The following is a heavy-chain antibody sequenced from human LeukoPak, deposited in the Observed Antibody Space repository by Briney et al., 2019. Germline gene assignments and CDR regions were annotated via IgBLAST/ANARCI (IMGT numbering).Heavy chain of an antibody. V-gene: IGHV4-34*01. J-gene: IGHJ4*02. CDR1: GGSFSGYY. CDR2: IKESEAT. CDR3: AREGLRNVHNPLGY. D-gene: IGHD5-24*01. Sequence: SETLSLTCVVYGGSFSGYYWSWIRQPPGKGLEWIGEIKESEATNYNPSLKSRVTISMDTSKNQFSLKLTSVTAADTAVYYCAREGLRNVHNPLGYWGQGTLVTVPS.